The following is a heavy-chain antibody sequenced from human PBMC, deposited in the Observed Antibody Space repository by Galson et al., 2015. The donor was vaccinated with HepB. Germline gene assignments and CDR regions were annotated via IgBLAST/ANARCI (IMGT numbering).Heavy chain of an antibody. CDR1: GGSISSGGYY. CDR2: IYYSRST. D-gene: IGHD3-3*01. Sequence: TLSLTCTVSGGSISSGGYYWSWIRQHPGKGLEWIGYIYYSRSTYYNPSLKSRVTISVDTSKNQFSLKLSSVTAADTAVYYCARDSRLLRFNYYYYGMDVWGQGTTVTVSS. CDR3: ARDSRLLRFNYYYYGMDV. V-gene: IGHV4-31*03. J-gene: IGHJ6*02.